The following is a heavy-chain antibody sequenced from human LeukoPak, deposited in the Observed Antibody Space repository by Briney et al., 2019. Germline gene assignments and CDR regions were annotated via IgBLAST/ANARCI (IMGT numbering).Heavy chain of an antibody. J-gene: IGHJ4*02. CDR2: IKQDGSEK. D-gene: IGHD3/OR15-3a*01. CDR1: GFSFSTYW. Sequence: PGGSLRLSCAASGFSFSTYWMSWVRQAPGKGLEWVANIKQDGSEKNYVDSVKGRFTISRDNAKNSLSLQMSSLRDEDTALYYCARQVPHDFAPDYWGQGTLVTVSS. V-gene: IGHV3-7*05. CDR3: ARQVPHDFAPDY.